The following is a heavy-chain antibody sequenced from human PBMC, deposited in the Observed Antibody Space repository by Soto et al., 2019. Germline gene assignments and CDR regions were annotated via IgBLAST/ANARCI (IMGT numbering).Heavy chain of an antibody. CDR2: ISSSSSTI. CDR3: ARARRRSYSSGWYGSYYMDV. CDR1: GFTFSSYS. D-gene: IGHD6-19*01. J-gene: IGHJ6*03. Sequence: GGSLRLSCAASGFTFSSYSMNWVRQAPGKGLEWVSYISSSSSTIYYADSVKGRFTISRDNAKNSLYLQMNSLRAEDTAVYYCARARRRSYSSGWYGSYYMDVWGKGTTVTVSS. V-gene: IGHV3-48*01.